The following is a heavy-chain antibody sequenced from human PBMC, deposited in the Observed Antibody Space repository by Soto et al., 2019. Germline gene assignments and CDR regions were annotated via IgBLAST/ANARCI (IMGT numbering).Heavy chain of an antibody. V-gene: IGHV3-74*01. CDR3: VRTSLVVVAATREDY. CDR2: INSDGSST. CDR1: GFTFRSYW. Sequence: LRLSCAASGFTFRSYWMHWVRQAPGKGLVWVSRINSDGSSTSYADSVKGRFTISRDNAKNTLYLQMNSLRAEDTAVYYCVRTSLVVVAATREDYWGQGTLVTVSS. J-gene: IGHJ4*02. D-gene: IGHD2-15*01.